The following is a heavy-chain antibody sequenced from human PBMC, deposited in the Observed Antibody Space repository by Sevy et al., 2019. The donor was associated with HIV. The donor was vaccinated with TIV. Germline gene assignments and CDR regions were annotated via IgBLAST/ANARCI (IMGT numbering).Heavy chain of an antibody. D-gene: IGHD3-22*01. CDR1: GFTFSPYN. Sequence: GGSLRLSCAASGFTFSPYNMIWVRQAPGKGLEWVANIKQDGSEKRYVESVKGRFTISRDNAKNSLYLQMNSLRAEDAAVYYCARDRGMIVNYWGQGTLVTVSS. CDR3: ARDRGMIVNY. CDR2: IKQDGSEK. J-gene: IGHJ4*02. V-gene: IGHV3-7*01.